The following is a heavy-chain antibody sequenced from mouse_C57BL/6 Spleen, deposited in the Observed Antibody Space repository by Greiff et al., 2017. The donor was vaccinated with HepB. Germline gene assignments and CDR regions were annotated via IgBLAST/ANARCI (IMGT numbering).Heavy chain of an antibody. CDR1: GFSLTSYG. V-gene: IGHV2-2*01. Sequence: VKLMESGPGLVQPSQSLSITCTVSGFSLTSYGVHWVRQSPGKGLEWLGVIWSGGSTDYNAAFISRLSISKDNSKSQVFFKMNSLQADDTAIYYCARKPPYVGYAMDYWGQGTSVTVSS. CDR2: IWSGGST. J-gene: IGHJ4*01. D-gene: IGHD1-1*01. CDR3: ARKPPYVGYAMDY.